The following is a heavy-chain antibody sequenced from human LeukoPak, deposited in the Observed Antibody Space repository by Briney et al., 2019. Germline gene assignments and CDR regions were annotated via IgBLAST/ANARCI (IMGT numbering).Heavy chain of an antibody. J-gene: IGHJ4*02. D-gene: IGHD6-19*01. CDR3: ARDVGQWLVLGY. Sequence: ASVKVSCKASGYTFTSCAMHWVRQAPGQRLEWMGWINAGNGNTKYSQKFQGRVTITRDTSASTAYMELSSLRSEDTAVYYCARDVGQWLVLGYWGQGTLVTVSS. CDR1: GYTFTSCA. CDR2: INAGNGNT. V-gene: IGHV1-3*01.